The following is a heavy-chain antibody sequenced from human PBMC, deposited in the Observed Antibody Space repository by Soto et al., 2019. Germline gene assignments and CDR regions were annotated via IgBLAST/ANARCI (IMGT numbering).Heavy chain of an antibody. CDR1: GYTFTSYA. Sequence: ASVKVSCKASGYTFTSYAIHWVRQAPGQGLEWMGWLNAGNGNTKYSQKFQGRVTITRDTSASTAYMYLSSLRSEDTAVYYCARDGAYMKWWSLDFWGQGTLVTVSS. V-gene: IGHV1-3*01. D-gene: IGHD2-15*01. CDR3: ARDGAYMKWWSLDF. J-gene: IGHJ4*02. CDR2: LNAGNGNT.